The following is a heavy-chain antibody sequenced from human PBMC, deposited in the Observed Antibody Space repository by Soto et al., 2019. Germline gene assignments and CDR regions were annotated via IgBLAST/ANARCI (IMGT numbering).Heavy chain of an antibody. V-gene: IGHV1-3*01. CDR2: INAGNGNT. CDR1: GYTFTSYA. D-gene: IGHD2-2*02. Sequence: QVQLVQSGAEVKKPGASVKVSCKASGYTFTSYAMHWVRQAPGQRLEWMGWINAGNGNTKYSQKFQGRVTITRDTSASTAYMALSSLRSEDTAVYYCARGVGLYSNYDYWGQGTLVTVSS. J-gene: IGHJ4*02. CDR3: ARGVGLYSNYDY.